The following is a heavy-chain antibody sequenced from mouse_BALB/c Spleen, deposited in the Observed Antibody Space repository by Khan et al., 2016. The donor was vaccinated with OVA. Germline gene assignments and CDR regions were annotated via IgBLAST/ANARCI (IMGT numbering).Heavy chain of an antibody. J-gene: IGHJ3*01. D-gene: IGHD1-2*01. Sequence: VQLKESGPELVKLGASVKISCRASGYTFTDYIMDWVKQSHGKSLEWIGYIYPNNGDTGYNQKFKTKATLNVDISSSTAYMELRSLTSEDSAVYYCARSGYGSFAYWGQGTLVTVSA. CDR3: ARSGYGSFAY. V-gene: IGHV1S29*02. CDR1: GYTFTDYI. CDR2: IYPNNGDT.